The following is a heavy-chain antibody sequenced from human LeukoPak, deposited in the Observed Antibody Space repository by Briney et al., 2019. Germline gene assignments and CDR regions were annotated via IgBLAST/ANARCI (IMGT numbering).Heavy chain of an antibody. Sequence: ASVKVSCKASGYTFTSYDINCVRQATGQGLEWMGWINPNSGGTNYAHKFQGRVTMSRDMSKSTDYMELSSLRSEDTAVYYCARDNSVEDTAWWFDPWGQGTLVTVSS. J-gene: IGHJ5*02. V-gene: IGHV1-2*07. CDR1: GYTFTSYD. CDR3: ARDNSVEDTAWWFDP. CDR2: INPNSGGT. D-gene: IGHD4-23*01.